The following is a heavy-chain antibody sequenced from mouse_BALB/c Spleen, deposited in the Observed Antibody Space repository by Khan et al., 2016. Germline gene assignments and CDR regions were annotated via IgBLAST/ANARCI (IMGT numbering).Heavy chain of an antibody. D-gene: IGHD1-1*01. CDR1: GYRITDYW. CDR2: IYPGGDYT. CDR3: ERNAYGGRFGAMDR. Sequence: QVQLQQSGAELVRPGTSVKMSCKAAGYRITDYWIGWVKQRPGHGLEWIGDIYPGGDYTKYNEKFKGKGTLTADTSSNTVYMQLSSLTSEDSAIYNFERNAYGGRFGAMDRWGAGTSVTVSS. V-gene: IGHV1-63*02. J-gene: IGHJ4*01.